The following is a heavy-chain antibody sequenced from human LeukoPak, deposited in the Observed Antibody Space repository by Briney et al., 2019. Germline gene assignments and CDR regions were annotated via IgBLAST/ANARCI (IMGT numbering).Heavy chain of an antibody. CDR3: ARGERGTTMGVDF. V-gene: IGHV3-30*04. D-gene: IGHD1-1*01. Sequence: GGSLRLSCAASGFTFSSCTMHWVRQAPGKGLEWVSIMSCDGSNKYYGDSVKGRFTVSRDNSKNTLYLQMNSLRAEDTAVYYCARGERGTTMGVDFRGQGTLVTVSS. CDR1: GFTFSSCT. CDR2: MSCDGSNK. J-gene: IGHJ4*02.